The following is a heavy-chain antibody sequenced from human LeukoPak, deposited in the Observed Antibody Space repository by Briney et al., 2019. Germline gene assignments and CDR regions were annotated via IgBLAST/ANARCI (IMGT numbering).Heavy chain of an antibody. J-gene: IGHJ4*02. CDR3: AKDRAYSSSSAADFDY. CDR1: GFTFSSYG. V-gene: IGHV3-30*02. CDR2: IRYDGSNK. Sequence: PGGSLRLSCAVSGFTFSSYGMQWVRQAPGKGLEWVVFIRYDGSNKYYADSVKGRFTISRDNSKNTLYLQMNSLRAEDTAVYYCAKDRAYSSSSAADFDYWGQGTLVTVSS. D-gene: IGHD6-6*01.